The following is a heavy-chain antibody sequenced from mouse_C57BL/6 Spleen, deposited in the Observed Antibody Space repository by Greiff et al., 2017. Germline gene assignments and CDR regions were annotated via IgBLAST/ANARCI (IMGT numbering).Heavy chain of an antibody. Sequence: QVQLQQPGPELVKPGASVKLSCKASGYTFTSYWMHWVKQRPGQGLEWIGNINPSNGGTNYNEKFKSKATLTVDKSSSTAYMQLSSLTSEDSAVYYCAREEYSKGYAMDYWGQGTSVTVSS. CDR3: AREEYSKGYAMDY. J-gene: IGHJ4*01. CDR2: INPSNGGT. V-gene: IGHV1-53*01. D-gene: IGHD2-5*01. CDR1: GYTFTSYW.